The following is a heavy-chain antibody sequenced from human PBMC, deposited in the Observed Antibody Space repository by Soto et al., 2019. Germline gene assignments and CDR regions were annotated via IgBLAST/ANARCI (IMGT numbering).Heavy chain of an antibody. V-gene: IGHV3-15*07. D-gene: IGHD1-7*01. Sequence: EVQLVESGGGLVKPGGSLRLSCAASGFTFSNAWMNWVRQAPGKGLEWVGRIKSKTDGGTTDYAAPVKGRFPISRDDSKNTLYLQMNSLKTEDTAVYYCTTVLELRNYYYYYGMDVWGQGTTVTVSS. J-gene: IGHJ6*02. CDR1: GFTFSNAW. CDR2: IKSKTDGGTT. CDR3: TTVLELRNYYYYYGMDV.